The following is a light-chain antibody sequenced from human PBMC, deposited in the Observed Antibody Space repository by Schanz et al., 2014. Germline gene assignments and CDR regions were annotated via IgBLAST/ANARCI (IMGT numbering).Light chain of an antibody. J-gene: IGKJ2*01. CDR1: QSVRSN. CDR3: QQRSNWPRT. CDR2: GAS. Sequence: IVMTQSPATLSVSPGERATLSCRASQSVRSNLAWYQQKPGQAPRLLIYGASTRATGIPARFSGSGSGTEFTLTISSLEPEDFAVYYCQQRSNWPRTFGQGTKLDIK. V-gene: IGKV3-15*01.